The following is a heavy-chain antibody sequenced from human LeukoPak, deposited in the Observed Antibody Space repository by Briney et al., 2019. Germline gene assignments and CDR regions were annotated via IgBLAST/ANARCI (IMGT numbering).Heavy chain of an antibody. CDR1: GFTFSSYW. CDR2: INSDGNIT. J-gene: IGHJ4*02. Sequence: GGSLRLSCAASGFTFSSYWMHWVRRAPGKGLVWVSRINSDGNITTYADSVKGRFTISRDNAKNTLDLQMNSLRAEDTAMYYCARATVAGRPFDYWGQGTLVTVSS. CDR3: ARATVAGRPFDY. V-gene: IGHV3-74*01. D-gene: IGHD6-19*01.